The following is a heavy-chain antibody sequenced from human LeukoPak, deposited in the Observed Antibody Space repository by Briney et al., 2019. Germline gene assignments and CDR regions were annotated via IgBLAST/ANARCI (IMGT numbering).Heavy chain of an antibody. V-gene: IGHV3-48*04. Sequence: GGSLRLSCAASGFTFSSYSMNWVRQAPGKGLEWVSYISSSSSTIYYADSVKGRFTISRDNAKNSLYLQMNSLRAEDTAVYYCARQGYDYVWVSFDYWGQGTLVTVSS. CDR1: GFTFSSYS. J-gene: IGHJ4*02. D-gene: IGHD3-16*01. CDR3: ARQGYDYVWVSFDY. CDR2: ISSSSSTI.